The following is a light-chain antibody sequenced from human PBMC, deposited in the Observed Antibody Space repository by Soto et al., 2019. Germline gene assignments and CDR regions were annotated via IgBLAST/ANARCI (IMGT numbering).Light chain of an antibody. CDR1: QSVGSNF. V-gene: IGKV3-20*01. CDR2: GAS. J-gene: IGKJ1*01. Sequence: EIVLTQSPGTLSLSPGERATLSCRASQSVGSNFLAWYQQKPGQAPRLLIYGASTRATGIPVRFSGSASGTDFTLTISRLEPEDFAVYYCQQYGSSPWTFGQGTKVDIK. CDR3: QQYGSSPWT.